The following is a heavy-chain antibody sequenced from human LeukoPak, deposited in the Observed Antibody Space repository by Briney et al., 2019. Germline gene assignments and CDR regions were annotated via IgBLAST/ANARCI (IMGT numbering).Heavy chain of an antibody. D-gene: IGHD1-7*01. CDR3: ARSITGTTYYYYYYMDV. V-gene: IGHV1-18*01. CDR1: GYTFTSNG. J-gene: IGHJ6*03. CDR2: ISAYNGNT. Sequence: ASVRVSCKASGYTFTSNGISWGRQAPGKGLEGMGWISAYNGNTNYAQKLQGRVTMTRDTSISTAYMELSRLRSDDTAVYYCARSITGTTYYYYYYMDVWGKGTTVTVSS.